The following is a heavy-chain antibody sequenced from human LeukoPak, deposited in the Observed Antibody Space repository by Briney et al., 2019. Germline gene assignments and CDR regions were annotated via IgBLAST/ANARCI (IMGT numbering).Heavy chain of an antibody. CDR1: GYTFTSYD. CDR2: MNPNSGNT. D-gene: IGHD3-3*01. J-gene: IGHJ4*02. V-gene: IGHV1-8*01. Sequence: ASVKVSCKASGYTFTSYDINWVRQATGQRLEWMGWMNPNSGNTGYAQKFQGRVTMTRNTSISTAYMELSSLRSEDTAVYYCARGRSNDFWSGYYMVLGVLVDYWGQGTLVTVSS. CDR3: ARGRSNDFWSGYYMVLGVLVDY.